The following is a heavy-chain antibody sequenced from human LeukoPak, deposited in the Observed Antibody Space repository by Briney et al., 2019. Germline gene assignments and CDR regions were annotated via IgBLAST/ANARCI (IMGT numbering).Heavy chain of an antibody. CDR1: GFTFSSYG. D-gene: IGHD3-9*01. Sequence: GGSLRLSCAASGFTFSSYGMHWVRQAPGKGLEWVAVISYDGSNKYYADSVKGRFTISRDNSKNTLYLQMNSLRAEDTAVYYCATPGRRYFDFTAFDIWGQGTMVTVSS. CDR3: ATPGRRYFDFTAFDI. V-gene: IGHV3-30*03. J-gene: IGHJ3*02. CDR2: ISYDGSNK.